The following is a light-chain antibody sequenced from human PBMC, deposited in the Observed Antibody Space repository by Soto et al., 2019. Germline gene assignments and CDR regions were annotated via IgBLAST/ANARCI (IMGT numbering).Light chain of an antibody. CDR3: RQSYTATWT. Sequence: DMQITQSPSSLSASVGDRVTITCRASQGIITSLNWYQQKPGKAPKLLIYAASSLQSGVPARFSGSGSETDFTLTISSLQPEDFATYSCRQSYTATWTFGQGTKVDIK. CDR1: QGIITS. J-gene: IGKJ1*01. V-gene: IGKV1-39*01. CDR2: AAS.